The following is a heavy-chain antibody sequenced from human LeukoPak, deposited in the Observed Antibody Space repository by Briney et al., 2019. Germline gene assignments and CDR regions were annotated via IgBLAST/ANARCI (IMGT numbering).Heavy chain of an antibody. CDR2: ISGSGGST. J-gene: IGHJ4*02. Sequence: PGGSLRLSGPASGFTFSSYAMSWVRQAPGRGLEWVSAISGSGGSTYYADSVKGRFTISRDNSKNTLYLQMNSLRAEDTAVYYCAKAGHCGGDCEYYFDYWGQGTLVTVSS. D-gene: IGHD2-21*02. CDR3: AKAGHCGGDCEYYFDY. CDR1: GFTFSSYA. V-gene: IGHV3-23*01.